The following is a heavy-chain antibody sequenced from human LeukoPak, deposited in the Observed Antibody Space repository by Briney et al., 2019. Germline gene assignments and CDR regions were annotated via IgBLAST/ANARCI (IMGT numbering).Heavy chain of an antibody. Sequence: GRSLRLSCAASGFTFDDYAMHWVRQAPGKGLEWVSGISWNSGSIGYADSVKGRFTISRDNAKNSLYLQMNSLRAEDTALYYCAKDLVGVLCAFDIWGQGTMVTVSS. J-gene: IGHJ3*02. V-gene: IGHV3-9*01. CDR1: GFTFDDYA. CDR2: ISWNSGSI. D-gene: IGHD1-26*01. CDR3: AKDLVGVLCAFDI.